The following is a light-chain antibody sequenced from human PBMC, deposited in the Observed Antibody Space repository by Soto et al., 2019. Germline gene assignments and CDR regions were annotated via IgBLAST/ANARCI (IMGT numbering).Light chain of an antibody. CDR3: CSYAGSSYV. Sequence: QSALTQPRSVSGSPGQSVTISCTGTSSDVGDYNYVSWYQQHPDKAPKLMIYDVSKRPSGVPDRFSGSKSGNTASLTISGLQAEDEADYYCCSYAGSSYVFGTGTKLTVL. V-gene: IGLV2-11*01. CDR2: DVS. J-gene: IGLJ1*01. CDR1: SSDVGDYNY.